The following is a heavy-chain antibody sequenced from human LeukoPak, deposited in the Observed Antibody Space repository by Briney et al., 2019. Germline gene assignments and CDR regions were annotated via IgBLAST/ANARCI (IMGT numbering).Heavy chain of an antibody. V-gene: IGHV3-23*01. J-gene: IGHJ4*02. CDR2: ISGSGGST. CDR3: AREGSWSRRYYFDY. Sequence: GGSLRLSCAASGFTFSSYAMSWVRQAPGKGLEWVSAISGSGGSTYYADSVKGRFTISRDNSKNTLYLQMNSLGAEDTAVYYCAREGSWSRRYYFDYWGQGTLVTVSS. CDR1: GFTFSSYA. D-gene: IGHD6-13*01.